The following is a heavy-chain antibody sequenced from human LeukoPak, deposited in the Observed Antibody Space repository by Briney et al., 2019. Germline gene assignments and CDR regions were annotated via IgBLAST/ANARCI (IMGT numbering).Heavy chain of an antibody. CDR3: ARGGGLDV. CDR2: INHNGNVN. D-gene: IGHD3-16*01. J-gene: IGHJ6*02. CDR1: GITVSTNY. V-gene: IGHV3-7*03. Sequence: GGSLRLSCAASGITVSTNYMSWARQAPGKGLEWVASINHNGNVNYYVDSVKGRFTISRDNAKNSLYLQMSNLRAEDTAVYFCARGGGLDVWGQGATVTVSS.